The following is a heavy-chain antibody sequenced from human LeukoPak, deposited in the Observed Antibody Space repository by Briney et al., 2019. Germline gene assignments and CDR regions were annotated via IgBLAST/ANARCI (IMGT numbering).Heavy chain of an antibody. D-gene: IGHD6-13*01. J-gene: IGHJ5*02. Sequence: SETLSLTRTVSGGSISSSSYYWGWIRQPPGKGLEWIGSLYFSGSTYYNPSLKSRVTMSVETSKNQFSLKLNSVTAADTAVYYCAREGDSNSVGWFDPWGQGTLVTVSS. V-gene: IGHV4-39*07. CDR2: LYFSGST. CDR1: GGSISSSSYY. CDR3: AREGDSNSVGWFDP.